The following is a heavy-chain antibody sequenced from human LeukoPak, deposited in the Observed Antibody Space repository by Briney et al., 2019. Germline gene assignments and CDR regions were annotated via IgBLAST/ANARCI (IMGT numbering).Heavy chain of an antibody. CDR3: ARDGLLWFGEPQGFDY. CDR2: IYTSGST. J-gene: IGHJ4*02. Sequence: SETLSLTCTVSGGSISSYYWSWIRQPAGKGLEWIGRIYTSGSTNYNPSLKSRVTISVDTSKNQFSLKLSSVTAADTAVYYCARDGLLWFGEPQGFDYWGQGTLVTVSS. V-gene: IGHV4-4*07. D-gene: IGHD3-10*01. CDR1: GGSISSYY.